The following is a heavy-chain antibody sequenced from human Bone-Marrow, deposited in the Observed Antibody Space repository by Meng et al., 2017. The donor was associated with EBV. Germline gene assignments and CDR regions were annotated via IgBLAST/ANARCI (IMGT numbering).Heavy chain of an antibody. D-gene: IGHD3-22*01. CDR1: GFTFSSYS. V-gene: IGHV3-21*01. Sequence: EVQLVXSXXXXXKPXGXXXLSCAASGFTFSSYSMNWVRQAPGKGLEWVSSISSSSSYIYYADSVKGRFTISRDNAKNSLYLQMNSLRAEDTAVYYCASLHYYDSSGFDYWGQGTLVTVSS. J-gene: IGHJ4*02. CDR2: ISSSSSYI. CDR3: ASLHYYDSSGFDY.